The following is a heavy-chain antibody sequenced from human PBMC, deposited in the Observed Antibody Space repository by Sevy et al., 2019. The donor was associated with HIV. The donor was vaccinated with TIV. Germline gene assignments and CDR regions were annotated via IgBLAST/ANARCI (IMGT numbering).Heavy chain of an antibody. CDR3: ARSDGLTDEGFDI. Sequence: GGSLRLSCAASGFTFISFTMNWVRQAPGKGLEWVSSISNSPSYIYYADSVKGRFTISRDNAKNALYLQMDSLRVEDAAVYYCARSDGLTDEGFDIWGQGTMVTVSS. CDR1: GFTFISFT. J-gene: IGHJ3*02. V-gene: IGHV3-21*01. CDR2: ISNSPSYI. D-gene: IGHD3-9*01.